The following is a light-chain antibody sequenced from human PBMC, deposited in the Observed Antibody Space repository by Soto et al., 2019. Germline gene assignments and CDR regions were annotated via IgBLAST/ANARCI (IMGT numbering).Light chain of an antibody. J-gene: IGLJ1*01. CDR2: DVS. CDR3: SSYTSSSTDV. V-gene: IGLV2-14*01. Sequence: QSALTQPASVSGSPGQSITISCTGTSSDVGGYNYVYWYQQQPGKAPKLMIYDVSNRPSGVSNRFSGSKSGNTASLTISGLQDEDDADYYCSSYTSSSTDVFGTGTKLTVL. CDR1: SSDVGGYNY.